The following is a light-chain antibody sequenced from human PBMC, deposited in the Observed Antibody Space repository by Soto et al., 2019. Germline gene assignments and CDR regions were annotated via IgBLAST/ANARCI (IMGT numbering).Light chain of an antibody. J-gene: IGKJ1*01. CDR3: QQYNSYSWT. CDR2: DAS. V-gene: IGKV1-5*01. CDR1: QSISNY. Sequence: DIQMTQAPSSLSASVVDRVTSTFRASQSISNYLNWYQQKPGKAPKLLIYDASSLESGVPSRFSGSGSGTEFTLTISSLQPDDFATYYCQQYNSYSWTFGQGTKVDIK.